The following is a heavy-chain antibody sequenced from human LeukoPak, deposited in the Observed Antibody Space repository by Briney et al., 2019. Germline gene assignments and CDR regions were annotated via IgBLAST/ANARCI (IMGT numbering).Heavy chain of an antibody. D-gene: IGHD3-9*01. CDR1: GFTFSSAW. J-gene: IGHJ4*02. CDR3: STGGAHYYDFLTAYRR. Sequence: TGGSLRLSCAASGFTFSSAWMSWVRQAPGKGLEWVGRIKSKTDGGTADYAAPVKGRFTISRDDSQNTLYLQMNGLKTEDTAVYYCSTGGAHYYDFLTAYRRWGQGTLVTVS. V-gene: IGHV3-15*01. CDR2: IKSKTDGGTA.